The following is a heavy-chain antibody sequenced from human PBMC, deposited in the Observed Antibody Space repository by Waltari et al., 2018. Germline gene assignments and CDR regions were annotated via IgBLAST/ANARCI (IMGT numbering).Heavy chain of an antibody. CDR3: ARHYRADGGSFDI. J-gene: IGHJ3*02. CDR2: VYYSGSS. V-gene: IGHV4-39*01. CDR1: GDSFSSDDYY. Sequence: QVHLQESGPGLVKPSETLSLSCSVSGDSFSSDDYYWGWIRHPPGKGLEWIGSVYYSGSSYYNPSLKSRVTISLDKSKNQFSVLLTSVAAADTAVYYCARHYRADGGSFDIWGQGTIVTVSS. D-gene: IGHD1-26*01.